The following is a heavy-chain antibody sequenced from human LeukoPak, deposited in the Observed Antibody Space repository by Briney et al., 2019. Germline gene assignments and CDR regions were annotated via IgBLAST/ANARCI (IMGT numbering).Heavy chain of an antibody. D-gene: IGHD3-22*01. CDR2: ISGSGGST. CDR3: AKARVTMIVVVIPDFDY. CDR1: GFTFSSYA. J-gene: IGHJ4*02. Sequence: GGSLRLSCAASGFTFSSYAMSWVRQAPGKGLEWVSAISGSGGSTYYADSVKGRFTISRDNSKNTLYLQMNSLRAEDTAVYYCAKARVTMIVVVIPDFDYWGQGTLVTVSS. V-gene: IGHV3-23*01.